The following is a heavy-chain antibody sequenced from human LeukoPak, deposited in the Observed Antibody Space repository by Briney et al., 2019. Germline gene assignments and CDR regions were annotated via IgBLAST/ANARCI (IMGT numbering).Heavy chain of an antibody. Sequence: PSETLSLTCTVSGVSISSGGYYWSWIRQHPGRGLEWIGYIYYSGSTYYNPSLESRVTISVDTSKNQFSLKLSSVTAADTAVYYCARNYDYVWGSYRERYYFDYWGQGTLVTVSS. J-gene: IGHJ4*02. CDR3: ARNYDYVWGSYRERYYFDY. D-gene: IGHD3-16*02. CDR2: IYYSGST. CDR1: GVSISSGGYY. V-gene: IGHV4-31*03.